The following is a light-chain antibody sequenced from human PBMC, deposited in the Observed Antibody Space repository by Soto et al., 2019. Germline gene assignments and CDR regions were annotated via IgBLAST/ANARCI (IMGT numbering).Light chain of an antibody. CDR3: QQYNNWPPCT. J-gene: IGKJ2*02. Sequence: EIVMTQSPATLSASPGERATLSCRASQSVSSNLAWYQQKPGQAPRLLMYGASTRATGTPARFSGGGSGTEFTLTISSLQSEDFAVYYCQQYNNWPPCTFGQGTKLEIK. CDR2: GAS. CDR1: QSVSSN. V-gene: IGKV3-15*01.